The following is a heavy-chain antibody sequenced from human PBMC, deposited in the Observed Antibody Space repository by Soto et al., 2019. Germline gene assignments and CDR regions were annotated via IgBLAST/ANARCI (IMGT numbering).Heavy chain of an antibody. CDR3: GKYSGSYPVYNGMNV. Sequence: PGGSLRLSCVASGLPFSTSAMNWVRQAPGKGLEWVSIISASSDAAYYAESVKGRFTSSRDNSKNTLYLQMDSLRPEDTAVYYCGKYSGSYPVYNGMNVWGRGTTVTVSS. D-gene: IGHD1-26*01. CDR1: GLPFSTSA. CDR2: ISASSDAA. J-gene: IGHJ6*02. V-gene: IGHV3-23*01.